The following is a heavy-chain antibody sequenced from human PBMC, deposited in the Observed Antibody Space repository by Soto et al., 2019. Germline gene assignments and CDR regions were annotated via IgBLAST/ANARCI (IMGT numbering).Heavy chain of an antibody. CDR2: ISYTGST. V-gene: IGHV4-30-4*01. D-gene: IGHD2-21*01. J-gene: IGHJ3*02. CDR3: ARDNGDGYNEGAFDI. CDR1: GVSISTGQYY. Sequence: QVQLQESGPGLVKPSQTLSLTCSVSGVSISTGQYYWSWIRQSPGGGLQWIGYISYTGSTYYNPALKSRVAISADTTKIRSSLTLVNVTAADTAVYFCARDNGDGYNEGAFDIWGQGTMVTVSS.